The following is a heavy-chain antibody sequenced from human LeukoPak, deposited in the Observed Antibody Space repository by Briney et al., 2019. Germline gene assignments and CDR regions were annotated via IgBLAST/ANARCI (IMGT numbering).Heavy chain of an antibody. J-gene: IGHJ5*02. CDR1: GGSISTYY. CDR3: AGLGASGNGYLSWFDP. Sequence: MASETLSLTCTVSGGSISTYYWSWIRQPPGKGLEWIGYIYYSGNSNYNPSLKSRVTIPVDTSKNQFSLKLSSVTAADTAVYYCAGLGASGNGYLSWFDPWGQGTLVTVSS. D-gene: IGHD3-22*01. V-gene: IGHV4-59*01. CDR2: IYYSGNS.